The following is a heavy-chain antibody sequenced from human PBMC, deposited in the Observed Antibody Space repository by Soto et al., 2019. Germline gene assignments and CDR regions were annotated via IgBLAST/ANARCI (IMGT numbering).Heavy chain of an antibody. CDR1: GFTFSSYG. J-gene: IGHJ6*02. Sequence: GGSLRLSCAASGFTFSSYGMHWVRQAPGKGLEWVAVIWYDGSNKYYADSVKGRFTISRDNSKNTLYLQMNSLRAEDTAVYYCARDIGGYCISTSCYAGGSAHYYYYYGMDVWGQGTTVTVSS. CDR2: IWYDGSNK. D-gene: IGHD2-2*01. V-gene: IGHV3-33*01. CDR3: ARDIGGYCISTSCYAGGSAHYYYYYGMDV.